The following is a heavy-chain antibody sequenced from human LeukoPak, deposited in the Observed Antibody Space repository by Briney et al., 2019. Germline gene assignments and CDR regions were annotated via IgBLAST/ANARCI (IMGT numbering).Heavy chain of an antibody. CDR3: AKDLGVVPAAKTRYYYYYYGMDV. J-gene: IGHJ6*02. Sequence: GGSLRLSCAASGFTFSSYSMNWVRQAPGKGLEWVSYISSSSSTIYYADSVKGRFTISRDNSKNTLYLQMNSLRAEDTAVYYCAKDLGVVPAAKTRYYYYYYGMDVWGQGTTVTVSS. CDR2: ISSSSSTI. D-gene: IGHD2-2*01. V-gene: IGHV3-48*01. CDR1: GFTFSSYS.